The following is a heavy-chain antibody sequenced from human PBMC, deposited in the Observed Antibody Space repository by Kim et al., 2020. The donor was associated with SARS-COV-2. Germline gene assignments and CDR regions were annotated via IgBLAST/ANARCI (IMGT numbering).Heavy chain of an antibody. Sequence: SQTLSLTCDISGDSVSSNSAAWNWIRQSPSRGLEWLGRTYYRSKWFSDFAVSVESRITINADTSKNQLSLQLNSVIPEDTAVYFCARETTGGLCFFAYWGQGTLVSVSS. D-gene: IGHD7-27*01. CDR3: ARETTGGLCFFAY. J-gene: IGHJ4*02. V-gene: IGHV6-1*01. CDR1: GDSVSSNSAA. CDR2: TYYRSKWFS.